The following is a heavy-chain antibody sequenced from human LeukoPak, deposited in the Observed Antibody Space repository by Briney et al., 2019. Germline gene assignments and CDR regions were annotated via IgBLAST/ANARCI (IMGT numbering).Heavy chain of an antibody. D-gene: IGHD3-10*01. CDR2: XXDGET. Sequence: XXDGETIYAQKFQGRVTMTEDTSTDTAYMELSSLRSEDTAVYYCASSGSVNYYGSGSYYNLDYWGQGTLVTVSS. J-gene: IGHJ4*02. CDR3: ASSGSVNYYGSGSYYNLDY. V-gene: IGHV1-24*01.